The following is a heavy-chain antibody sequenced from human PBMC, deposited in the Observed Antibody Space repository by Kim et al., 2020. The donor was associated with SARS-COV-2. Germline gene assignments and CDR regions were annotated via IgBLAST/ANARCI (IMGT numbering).Heavy chain of an antibody. Sequence: SETLSLTCTVSGVSITSSLYSWAWIRQPSGKELDWIGTIDHSGDTDYNPSLKSRVSISVDPTKNQFSLRLMSVTATVTAFYFCAILTGNYKFPLYWGQ. CDR1: GVSITSSLYS. J-gene: IGHJ4*02. D-gene: IGHD3-9*01. CDR2: IDHSGDT. V-gene: IGHV4-39*01. CDR3: AILTGNYKFPLY.